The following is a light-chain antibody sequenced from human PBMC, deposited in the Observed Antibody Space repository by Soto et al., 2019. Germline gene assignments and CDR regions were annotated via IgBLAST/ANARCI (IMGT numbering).Light chain of an antibody. V-gene: IGKV3D-20*02. CDR3: QQRSNWPYT. CDR1: QSVSSSY. Sequence: IVLTQSPGTLSLSPGERATLSCRASQSVSSSYLAWYQQKPGQAPRLLIYDASNRATGIPARFSGSGSGTDFTLTISSLEPEDFAVYYCQQRSNWPYTFGQGTKVDIK. CDR2: DAS. J-gene: IGKJ2*01.